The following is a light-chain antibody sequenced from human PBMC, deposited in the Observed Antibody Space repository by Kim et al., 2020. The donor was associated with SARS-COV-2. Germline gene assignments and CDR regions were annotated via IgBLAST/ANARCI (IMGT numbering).Light chain of an antibody. CDR2: GKN. Sequence: ALGQTVRSNGHRRGLRSYYAIWYQQQAGQAPVIVAYGKNNHPSGIPARFSASNKRNNASFTITGAQPEDEDDDYCCSRDSNSNHVLFGGGTQLTVL. V-gene: IGLV3-19*01. CDR1: GLRSYY. CDR3: CSRDSNSNHVL. J-gene: IGLJ2*01.